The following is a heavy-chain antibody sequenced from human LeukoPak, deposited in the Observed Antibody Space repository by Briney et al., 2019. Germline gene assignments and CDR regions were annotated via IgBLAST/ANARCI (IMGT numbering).Heavy chain of an antibody. CDR3: ARDLKQLAHYFDY. J-gene: IGHJ4*02. CDR1: GFTFYNYW. Sequence: PGGSLRLSCAASGFTFYNYWMNWVRQAPGKGLEWVADIDRAGSGNHYVDSVKGRFTISRDNSKNSLYLQMNSLRAEDTAVYYCARDLKQLAHYFDYWGQGTLVTVSS. V-gene: IGHV3-7*01. D-gene: IGHD6-6*01. CDR2: IDRAGSGN.